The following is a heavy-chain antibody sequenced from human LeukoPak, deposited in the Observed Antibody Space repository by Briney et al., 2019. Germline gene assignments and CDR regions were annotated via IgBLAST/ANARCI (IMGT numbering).Heavy chain of an antibody. D-gene: IGHD2-2*01. V-gene: IGHV1-18*01. CDR1: GYSFTRNG. J-gene: IGHJ4*02. Sequence: ASVKVSCKPSGYSFTRNGISWVRQAPGQGLEWMAWISANSGNTNYAQNFQDRVALTTDTSTSTAYMEMRSLRSDDTAVYYCAREGNYAVDYWGQGGLVSVSS. CDR3: AREGNYAVDY. CDR2: ISANSGNT.